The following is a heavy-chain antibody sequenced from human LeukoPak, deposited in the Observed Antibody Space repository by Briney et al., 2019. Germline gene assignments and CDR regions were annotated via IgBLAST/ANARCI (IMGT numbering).Heavy chain of an antibody. J-gene: IGHJ4*02. V-gene: IGHV4-34*01. CDR2: INHSGSP. CDR3: ATNSGYSSRGPDY. D-gene: IGHD6-13*01. CDR1: GGSFSGYY. Sequence: SETLSLTCAVYGGSFSGYYWSWIRQPPGKGLEWIGEINHSGSPNYNPSLKSRVTISVDTSKNQFYLKLSSVTAADTAVYYCATNSGYSSRGPDYWSRGTLVTVTS.